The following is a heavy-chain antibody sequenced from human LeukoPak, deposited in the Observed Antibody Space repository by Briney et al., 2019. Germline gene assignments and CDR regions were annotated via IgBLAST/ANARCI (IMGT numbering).Heavy chain of an antibody. CDR1: KFTFSSFW. CDR3: ARDIAGSYDILTGSNWFDP. CDR2: ISSSGSTT. V-gene: IGHV3-48*04. Sequence: PGGSLRLSCVASKFTFSSFWMSWVRQAPGKGLEWVSYISSSGSTTYYADSVKGRFTISRDNAKNSLYLQMNSLRAEDTAAYYCARDIAGSYDILTGSNWFDPWGQGTLVTVSS. J-gene: IGHJ5*02. D-gene: IGHD3-9*01.